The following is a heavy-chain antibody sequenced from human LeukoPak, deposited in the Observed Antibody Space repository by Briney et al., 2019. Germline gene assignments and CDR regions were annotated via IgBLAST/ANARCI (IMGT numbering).Heavy chain of an antibody. J-gene: IGHJ5*02. Sequence: SVKVSCKTSGGTFNNSAISWVRQAPGQGLEWLGGIMPLFGTAGYAQKFQGRVTITKDESTRTVYLELTSLTSDDTAVYYCARDVHGDYGSGWFDHWGQGTLVSVSS. D-gene: IGHD4-17*01. CDR2: IMPLFGTA. CDR3: ARDVHGDYGSGWFDH. V-gene: IGHV1-69*05. CDR1: GGTFNNSA.